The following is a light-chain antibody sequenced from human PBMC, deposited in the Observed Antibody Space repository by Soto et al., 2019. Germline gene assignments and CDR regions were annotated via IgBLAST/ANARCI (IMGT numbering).Light chain of an antibody. CDR3: QQYGGSSWT. CDR2: GAS. CDR1: QSVSSSY. J-gene: IGKJ1*01. V-gene: IGKV3-20*01. Sequence: EIVLTQSPGTLSLSPGERATLYCRASQSVSSSYLAWYHQKPGQAPRLLIFGASSRATGIPDRFSGSGSGTDFTLTISRLEPEDFAVYYCQQYGGSSWTFGQGTKVKIK.